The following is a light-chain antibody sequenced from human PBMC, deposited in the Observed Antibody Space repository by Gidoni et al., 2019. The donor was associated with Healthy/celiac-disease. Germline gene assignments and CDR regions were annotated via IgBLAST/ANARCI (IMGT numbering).Light chain of an antibody. CDR1: NIGSKR. CDR2: YDS. CDR3: QVWDSSSDHPV. V-gene: IGLV3-21*04. J-gene: IGLJ3*02. Sequence: SYVLTQPPSVSFAPGTTARITCGGNNIGSKRGHWYQQKPGQAPVLVIYYDSDRPSGIPERFSGSNSGNTATLTISRGEAGDEADYYCQVWDSSSDHPVFGGGTKLTVL.